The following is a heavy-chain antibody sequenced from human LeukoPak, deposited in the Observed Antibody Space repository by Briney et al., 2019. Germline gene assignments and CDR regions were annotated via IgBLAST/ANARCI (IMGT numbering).Heavy chain of an antibody. D-gene: IGHD3-3*01. Sequence: GGSLRLSCAASGFTFSSYAMSWVRQAPGKGLEWVSAISGSGGSTYYADSVKGRFTISRDNSKNTLYLQMNSLRAEDTAVYYCAKDPGDFRSGYFPWIYFDYWGQGTLVTVSS. J-gene: IGHJ4*02. CDR1: GFTFSSYA. CDR3: AKDPGDFRSGYFPWIYFDY. CDR2: ISGSGGST. V-gene: IGHV3-23*01.